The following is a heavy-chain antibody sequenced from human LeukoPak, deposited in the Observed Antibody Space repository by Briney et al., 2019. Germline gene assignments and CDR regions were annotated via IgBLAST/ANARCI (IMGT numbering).Heavy chain of an antibody. V-gene: IGHV3-33*01. Sequence: GGSLRLSWAALGFTFRSYGKQSVRQAPGKGLEWVAVIWYDGSNKYYADSVKGRFTISRDNSKNTLYLHMNSLRAEDTAVYYCARDGLARGGVLYFDYWGQGTLVTVSS. CDR2: IWYDGSNK. D-gene: IGHD2-8*01. J-gene: IGHJ4*02. CDR3: ARDGLARGGVLYFDY. CDR1: GFTFRSYG.